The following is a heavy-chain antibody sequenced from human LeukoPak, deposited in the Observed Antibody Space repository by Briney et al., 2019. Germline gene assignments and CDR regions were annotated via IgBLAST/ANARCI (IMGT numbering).Heavy chain of an antibody. J-gene: IGHJ4*02. CDR2: ISGDGGST. CDR3: AKDMGSSGYYVDY. V-gene: IGHV3-43*02. Sequence: PGGSLRLSCAASVFTFYYYAMLGLRQARGKGLEWVSLISGDGGSTYDADSVKGRFTISRDNSKNSLYLQMKSLRTEDTALYYCAKDMGSSGYYVDYWGQGTLVTVSS. D-gene: IGHD3-22*01. CDR1: VFTFYYYA.